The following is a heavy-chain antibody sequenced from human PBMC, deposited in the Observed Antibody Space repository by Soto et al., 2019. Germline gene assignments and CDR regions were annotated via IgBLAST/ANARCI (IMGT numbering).Heavy chain of an antibody. J-gene: IGHJ4*02. Sequence: GASVKVSCKASGYTFTSYAMHWVRQAPGQRLEWMGWINAGNGNTKYSQKFQGRVTITRDTSASTAYMELSSLRSEDTAVYYCAKDSPPYSYGQFFDYWGQGTLVTVSS. V-gene: IGHV1-3*01. CDR2: INAGNGNT. CDR3: AKDSPPYSYGQFFDY. CDR1: GYTFTSYA. D-gene: IGHD5-18*01.